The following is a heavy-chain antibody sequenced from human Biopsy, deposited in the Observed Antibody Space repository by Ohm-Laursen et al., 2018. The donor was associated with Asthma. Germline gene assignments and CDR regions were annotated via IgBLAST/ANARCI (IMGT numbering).Heavy chain of an antibody. J-gene: IGHJ6*02. D-gene: IGHD3-3*01. CDR3: AKDTEGRYDFWSGLSYNYYGMDV. Sequence: SLRLSCAASGFSFSEFVMHWVRQAPGKGLEWVAVISYDGSTKYYADSAKGRFTISRDNSKNTLYLQMNSLRAEDTAVYYCAKDTEGRYDFWSGLSYNYYGMDVWGQGTTVTVSS. CDR1: GFSFSEFV. V-gene: IGHV3-30*18. CDR2: ISYDGSTK.